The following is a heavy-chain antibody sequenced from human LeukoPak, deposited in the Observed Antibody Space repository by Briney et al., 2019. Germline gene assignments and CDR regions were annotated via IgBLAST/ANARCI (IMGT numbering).Heavy chain of an antibody. D-gene: IGHD3-16*01. CDR2: ISWNSGSI. V-gene: IGHV3-9*01. J-gene: IGHJ4*02. CDR3: ARRGSGSTFYSFDY. CDR1: GFTFDDYA. Sequence: SLRLSCAASGFTFDDYAMHWVRQAPGKGLEWVSGISWNSGSIGYADSVKGRFTISRDNAKNSLYLHMNSLRVDDTGLYYCARRGSGSTFYSFDYWGQGALVTVSS.